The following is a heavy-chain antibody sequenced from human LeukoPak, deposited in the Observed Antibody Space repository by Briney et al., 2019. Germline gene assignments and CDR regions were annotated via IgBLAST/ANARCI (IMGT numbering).Heavy chain of an antibody. J-gene: IGHJ5*02. V-gene: IGHV4-39*07. Sequence: SETLSLTCTVSGGSISSSSYYWGWIRQPPGKGLEWIGSIYYNGGTYYNPSLKSRVTISVDTSKNQFSLKLSSVTAADTAVYFCARENSSGWYRNWFDPWGQGTLVTVSS. D-gene: IGHD6-19*01. CDR3: ARENSSGWYRNWFDP. CDR1: GGSISSSSYY. CDR2: IYYNGGT.